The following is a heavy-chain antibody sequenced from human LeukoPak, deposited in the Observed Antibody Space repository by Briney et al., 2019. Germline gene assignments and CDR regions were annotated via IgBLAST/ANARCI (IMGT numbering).Heavy chain of an antibody. CDR2: INHSGST. CDR3: ARADRDGYNYYKFDP. CDR1: GGSFSGYY. V-gene: IGHV4-34*01. D-gene: IGHD5-24*01. J-gene: IGHJ5*02. Sequence: PSETLSLTCAVYGGSFSGYYWSWIRQPPGKGLEWIGEINHSGSTNYNPSLKSRVTISVDTSKNQFSLKLSSVTAADTAVYYCARADRDGYNYYKFDPWGQRTLVTVSS.